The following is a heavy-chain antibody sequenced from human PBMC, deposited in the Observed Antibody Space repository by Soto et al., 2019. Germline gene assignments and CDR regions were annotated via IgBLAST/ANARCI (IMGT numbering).Heavy chain of an antibody. CDR1: GFTFSSYA. J-gene: IGHJ4*02. V-gene: IGHV3-23*01. D-gene: IGHD2-2*01. CDR3: VKDLYRSSTMPCLDH. CDR2: ISDSGDST. Sequence: PGGSLRLSCSASGFTFSSYAMHWVRQAPGKGLEWVSGISDSGDSTYYADSMRGRFTISRDNSKNTLYLQMNSLRPEDTAMYYCVKDLYRSSTMPCLDHWGQGALVTVS.